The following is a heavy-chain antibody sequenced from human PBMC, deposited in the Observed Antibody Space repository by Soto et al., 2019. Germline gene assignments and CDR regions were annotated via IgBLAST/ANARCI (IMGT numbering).Heavy chain of an antibody. CDR1: GGSFSGYY. Sequence: QVQLQQWGAGLLKPSETLSLTCAVYGGSFSGYYWSWIRQPPGKGLEWIGEINHSGRTNYNPSLKSRVTISVDTSKNQFSLKLSSVTAADTAVYYCARVLRTGYSSSWYRYYYGMDVWGQGTTVTVSS. J-gene: IGHJ6*02. CDR3: ARVLRTGYSSSWYRYYYGMDV. CDR2: INHSGRT. V-gene: IGHV4-34*01. D-gene: IGHD6-13*01.